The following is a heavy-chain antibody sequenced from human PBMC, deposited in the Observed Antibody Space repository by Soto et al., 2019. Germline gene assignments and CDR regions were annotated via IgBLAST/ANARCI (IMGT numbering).Heavy chain of an antibody. D-gene: IGHD3-10*01. V-gene: IGHV3-23*01. CDR1: GFTFSSYA. CDR2: ISGSGGST. J-gene: IGHJ4*02. CDR3: AKWTSYYYGSPLDY. Sequence: GGSLRLSCAASGFTFSSYAMSWVRQAPGKGLEWVSAISGSGGSTYYADSVKGRFTISRDNSKNTLYLQMNSLRAEDTAVYYCAKWTSYYYGSPLDYWGQGTLVTVSS.